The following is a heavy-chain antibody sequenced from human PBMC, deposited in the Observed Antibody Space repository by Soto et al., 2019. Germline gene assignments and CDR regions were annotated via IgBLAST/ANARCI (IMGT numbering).Heavy chain of an antibody. CDR1: GGSFSGYY. J-gene: IGHJ5*02. D-gene: IGHD5-12*01. V-gene: IGHV4-34*01. CDR2: INHSGST. CDR3: ARNFKYLIVATIGWFAP. Sequence: PSETLSLTCAVYGGSFSGYYWSWIRQPPGKGLEWIGEINHSGSTNYNPSLKSRVTISVDTSKNQFSPKLSSVTAADTAVYYCARNFKYLIVATIGWFAPWGQGTLVTVSS.